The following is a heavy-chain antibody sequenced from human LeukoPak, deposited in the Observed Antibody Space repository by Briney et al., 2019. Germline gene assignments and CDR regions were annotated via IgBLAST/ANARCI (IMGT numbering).Heavy chain of an antibody. J-gene: IGHJ3*02. Sequence: PSETLSLTCTVSGGSISSGSYYWGWIRRPAGKGLEWIGRIYTSGSTNYNPSLKSRVTISVDTSKNQFSLKLSSVTAADTAVYYCARAIRSFDIWGQGTMVTVSS. D-gene: IGHD3-3*01. CDR2: IYTSGST. CDR1: GGSISSGSYY. CDR3: ARAIRSFDI. V-gene: IGHV4-61*02.